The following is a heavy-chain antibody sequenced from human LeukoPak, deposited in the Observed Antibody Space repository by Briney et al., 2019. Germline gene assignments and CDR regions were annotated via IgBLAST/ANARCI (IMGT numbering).Heavy chain of an antibody. CDR2: INHSGST. V-gene: IGHV4-34*01. Sequence: SSETLSLTCAVYGGSFSGYYWSWIRQPPGKGLEWIGEINHSGSTNYNPSLKSRVTISVDTSKNQFSLKLSSVTAADTAVYYCARGVLIVGATYYFDYWGQGTLVTVSS. J-gene: IGHJ4*02. D-gene: IGHD1-26*01. CDR1: GGSFSGYY. CDR3: ARGVLIVGATYYFDY.